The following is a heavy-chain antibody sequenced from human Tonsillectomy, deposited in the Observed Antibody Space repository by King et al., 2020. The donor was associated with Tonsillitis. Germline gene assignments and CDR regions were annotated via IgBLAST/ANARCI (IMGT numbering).Heavy chain of an antibody. CDR2: THPGDSDT. CDR1: GYSFSTYW. CDR3: ARLEGGSPYYYYYMDV. J-gene: IGHJ6*03. Sequence: VQLVESGAEVKKPGDSLKISCRGTGYSFSTYWIGWVRQMPGKGLEWMGITHPGDSDTRYSPSFQGQVTISADKSIDTAYMQWSSLKASDTAIYYCARLEGGSPYYYYYMDVWGKGTTVTVS. V-gene: IGHV5-51*03. D-gene: IGHD3-16*01.